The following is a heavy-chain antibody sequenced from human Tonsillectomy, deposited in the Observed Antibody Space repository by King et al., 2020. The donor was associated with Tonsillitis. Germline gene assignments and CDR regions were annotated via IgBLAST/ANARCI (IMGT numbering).Heavy chain of an antibody. Sequence: VQLVESGGGLVKPGGSLRLSCAASGFSFSTYNMNWVRQAPGKGLEWVSSISSSSSYIYCADSVRGRFTISRDNAKNSLYLQMNTLRAEDTAVYYCALFGESTSYGMDVWGQGTTVTVSS. V-gene: IGHV3-21*01. CDR3: ALFGESTSYGMDV. D-gene: IGHD3-10*01. CDR1: GFSFSTYN. J-gene: IGHJ6*02. CDR2: ISSSSSYI.